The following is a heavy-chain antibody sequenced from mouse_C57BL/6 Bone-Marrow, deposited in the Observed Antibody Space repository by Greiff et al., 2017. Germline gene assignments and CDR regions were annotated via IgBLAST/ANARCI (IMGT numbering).Heavy chain of an antibody. CDR2: IWSGGST. J-gene: IGHJ1*03. Sequence: QVQLKQSGPGLVQPSQSLSITCTVSGFSLTSYGVHWVRQSPGKGLEWLGVIWSGGSTDYNAAFISRLSISKDNSKSQVFFKMNSLQADDTAIYYCASVYDGYYVRYFDVWGTGTTVTVSS. D-gene: IGHD2-3*01. V-gene: IGHV2-2*01. CDR1: GFSLTSYG. CDR3: ASVYDGYYVRYFDV.